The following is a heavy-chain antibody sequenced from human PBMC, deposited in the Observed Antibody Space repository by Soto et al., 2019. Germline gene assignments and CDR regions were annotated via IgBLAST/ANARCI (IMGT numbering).Heavy chain of an antibody. CDR1: GFTFSSYG. Sequence: LLGGSLRLSCAASGFTFSSYGMHWVRQAPGKGLEWVAVIWYDGSNKYYADSVKGRFTISRDNSKNTLYLQMNSLRAEDTAVYYCARDGGYYYDSSGYSLSFDYWGRGTLVTVSS. CDR3: ARDGGYYYDSSGYSLSFDY. D-gene: IGHD3-22*01. CDR2: IWYDGSNK. V-gene: IGHV3-33*01. J-gene: IGHJ4*02.